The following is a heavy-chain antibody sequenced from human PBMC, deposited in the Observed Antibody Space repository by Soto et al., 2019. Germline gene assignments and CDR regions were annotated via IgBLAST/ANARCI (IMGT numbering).Heavy chain of an antibody. CDR3: ARENDSSSWYQCFDP. V-gene: IGHV4-31*03. Sequence: QVQLQESGPGLVKPSQTLSLTCTVSGGSISSGGYYWSWIRQHPGKGLEWIGYIYYSGSTYYNPSLKSRVTISVDTSKNQFSLKLSSVTAADTAVYYCARENDSSSWYQCFDPWGQGTLVTVSS. J-gene: IGHJ5*02. D-gene: IGHD6-13*01. CDR2: IYYSGST. CDR1: GGSISSGGYY.